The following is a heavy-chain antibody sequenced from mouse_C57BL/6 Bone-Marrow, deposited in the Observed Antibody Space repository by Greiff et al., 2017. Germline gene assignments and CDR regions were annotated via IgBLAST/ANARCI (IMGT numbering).Heavy chain of an antibody. J-gene: IGHJ4*01. Sequence: VQRVESGPGLVAPSPSLSITCTASGFSLTSYGVDWVRQPPGQGLEWLGVRWGGGSTNYNSALMSRLSISKDNSKSHVFLKMNSLQTDDTAMYDCANEGGRYAMGCWGKATSVTASS. CDR2: RWGGGST. V-gene: IGHV2-9*01. CDR1: GFSLTSYG. CDR3: ANEGGRYAMGC.